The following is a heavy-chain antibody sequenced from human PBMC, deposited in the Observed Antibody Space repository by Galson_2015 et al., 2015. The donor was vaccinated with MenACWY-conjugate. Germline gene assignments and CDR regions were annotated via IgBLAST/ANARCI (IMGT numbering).Heavy chain of an antibody. Sequence: QSGAEVKKPGESLKISCKASGYRFTNSWIAWVRQMPGKGLEWMGIIYPSDSDTRYSPSFQGQVTISADKSIDTAYLQWSSLKASDTAMYYCARQGSSLSWFDPWGQGTLVTVSS. V-gene: IGHV5-51*01. CDR2: IYPSDSDT. J-gene: IGHJ5*02. CDR1: GYRFTNSW. CDR3: ARQGSSLSWFDP. D-gene: IGHD6-6*01.